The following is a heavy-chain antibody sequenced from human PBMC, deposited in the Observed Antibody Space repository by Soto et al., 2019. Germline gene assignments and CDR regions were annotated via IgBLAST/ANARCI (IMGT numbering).Heavy chain of an antibody. CDR2: TYYRSKWYN. J-gene: IGHJ6*02. CDR3: ARDQRVAAASGRGYYGMDV. V-gene: IGHV6-1*01. Sequence: PSQNLSLTCAISGDSFSSNSAAWNRIRQSPSRGLEWLGRTYYRSKWYNDYAVSVKSRITINPDTSKNQFSLQLNSVTPEDTAVYYCARDQRVAAASGRGYYGMDVWGQGTTGTVSS. CDR1: GDSFSSNSAA. D-gene: IGHD6-25*01.